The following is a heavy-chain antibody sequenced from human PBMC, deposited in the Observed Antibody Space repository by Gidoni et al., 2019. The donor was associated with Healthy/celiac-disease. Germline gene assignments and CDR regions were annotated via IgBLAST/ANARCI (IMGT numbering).Heavy chain of an antibody. CDR2: IYYSGST. V-gene: IGHV4-31*03. CDR1: VGSISSGGYY. CDR3: ARAPSTLPIRARGAFDI. D-gene: IGHD2-2*01. J-gene: IGHJ3*02. Sequence: QVQLQESGPGLVKPSQTLSLTCTVSVGSISSGGYYWSWIRQHPGKGLEWIGYIYYSGSTSSNPSLKSRVTRSVDTSKNQFSLKLSSVTAADTAVYYWARAPSTLPIRARGAFDIWGQGTMVTVSS.